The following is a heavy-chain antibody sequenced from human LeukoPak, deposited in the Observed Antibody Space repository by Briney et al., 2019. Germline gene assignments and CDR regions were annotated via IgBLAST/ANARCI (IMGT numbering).Heavy chain of an antibody. CDR1: GGSISSYY. V-gene: IGHV4-4*07. J-gene: IGHJ5*02. CDR2: TYTSGST. CDR3: ARDAYDFWSGPNWFDP. D-gene: IGHD3-3*01. Sequence: PSETLSLTCTVSGGSISSYYWSWIRQPAGKGLEWIGRTYTSGSTNYNPSLKSRVTMSVDTSKNQFSLRLSSVTAADTAVYYCARDAYDFWSGPNWFDPWGQGTLVTVSS.